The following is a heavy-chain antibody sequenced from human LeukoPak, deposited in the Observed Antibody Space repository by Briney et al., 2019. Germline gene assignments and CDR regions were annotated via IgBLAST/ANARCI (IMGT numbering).Heavy chain of an antibody. V-gene: IGHV3-33*01. Sequence: GGSLRLSCAASGFTFSSYGMHWVRQAPGKGLEWVAVIWYDGSNKYYADSVKGRFTISRDNSKNTPYLQMNSLRAEDTAVYYCARVDIYGDSPPDAFDIRGQGTMVTVSS. D-gene: IGHD4-17*01. J-gene: IGHJ3*02. CDR1: GFTFSSYG. CDR2: IWYDGSNK. CDR3: ARVDIYGDSPPDAFDI.